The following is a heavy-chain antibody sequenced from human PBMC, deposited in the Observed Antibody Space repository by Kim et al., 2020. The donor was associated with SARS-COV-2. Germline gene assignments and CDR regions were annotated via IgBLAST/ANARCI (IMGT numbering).Heavy chain of an antibody. Sequence: SVKVSCKASGGTFSSYAISWVRQAPGQGLEWMGRIIPILGIANYAQKFQGRVTITADKSTSTAYMELSSLRSEDTAVYYCSIELRGAAGPNPNWFDPWGQGTLVPVSS. V-gene: IGHV1-69*04. CDR3: SIELRGAAGPNPNWFDP. J-gene: IGHJ5*02. CDR2: IIPILGIA. D-gene: IGHD3-10*01. CDR1: GGTFSSYA.